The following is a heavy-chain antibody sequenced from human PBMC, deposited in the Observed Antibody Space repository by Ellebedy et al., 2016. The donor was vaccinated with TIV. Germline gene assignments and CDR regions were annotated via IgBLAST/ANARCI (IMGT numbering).Heavy chain of an antibody. CDR1: GGSISSSTYY. Sequence: SETLSLTCTVSGGSISSSTYYWSWIRQPPGKGLEWIGHIYYSGSTNYNPSLKSRVTISVDTSKNQFSLRLSSVTAADTAVYYCARALPYSRGWYDFDYWGQGTLVTVSS. J-gene: IGHJ4*02. CDR2: IYYSGST. CDR3: ARALPYSRGWYDFDY. V-gene: IGHV4-61*01. D-gene: IGHD6-19*01.